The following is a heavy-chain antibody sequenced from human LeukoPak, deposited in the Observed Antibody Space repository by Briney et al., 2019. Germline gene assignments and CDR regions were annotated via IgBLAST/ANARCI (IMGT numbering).Heavy chain of an antibody. J-gene: IGHJ4*02. CDR3: ARDQGLTGYFDY. D-gene: IGHD3-9*01. CDR2: INPSGGST. V-gene: IGHV1-46*01. CDR1: GYTFTSYY. Sequence: ASVKVSCKASGYTFTSYYIHWVRQAPGQGLQWMGIINPSGGSTNYAQKFQGRVTLTRDTSTSTVYMYLSSLRSEDTAVYFCARDQGLTGYFDYWGQGTLVTVSS.